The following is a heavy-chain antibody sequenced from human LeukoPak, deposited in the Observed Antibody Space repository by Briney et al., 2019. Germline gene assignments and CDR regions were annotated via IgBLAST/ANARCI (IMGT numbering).Heavy chain of an antibody. CDR3: ARGVVPAAMRYWYFDL. J-gene: IGHJ2*01. CDR1: GFTFSNYA. V-gene: IGHV3-23*01. CDR2: ISGSGGST. D-gene: IGHD2-2*01. Sequence: PGGSLRLSCAATGFTFSNYAMSWVRQAPGKGLEWVSAISGSGGSTYYADSVKGRFTISRDNSKNTLYLQMNSLRAEDTAVYYCARGVVPAAMRYWYFDLWGRGTLVTVSS.